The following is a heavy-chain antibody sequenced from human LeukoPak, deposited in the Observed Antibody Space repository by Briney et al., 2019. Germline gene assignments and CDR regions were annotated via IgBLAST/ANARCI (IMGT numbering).Heavy chain of an antibody. D-gene: IGHD6-13*01. CDR3: ARDAQDQYSSSWDPRPYYYYGMDV. CDR2: ISSSSSYI. V-gene: IGHV3-21*01. Sequence: GGSLRLSCAASGFTFSSYSMNWVRQAPGKGLEWVSSISSSSSYIYYADSVKGRFTISRDNAKNSLYLQMNSLRAEDTAVYYCARDAQDQYSSSWDPRPYYYYGMDVWGQGTTVTVSS. J-gene: IGHJ6*02. CDR1: GFTFSSYS.